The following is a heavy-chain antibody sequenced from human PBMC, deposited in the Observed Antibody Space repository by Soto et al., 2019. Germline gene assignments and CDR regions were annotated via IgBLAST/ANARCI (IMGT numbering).Heavy chain of an antibody. J-gene: IGHJ4*02. CDR1: GGSISSGGYY. Sequence: QVQLQESGPGLVKPSQTLSLTCTVSGGSISSGGYYWSWVRQHPGKGLEWIGYIYYSGRTYYNPSLKSRVTISGDSSKNQCSLKLSSVTAADTAVYYCAGGYGRYFDYWGQGTLFTVSS. CDR3: AGGYGRYFDY. V-gene: IGHV4-31*03. CDR2: IYYSGRT. D-gene: IGHD4-17*01.